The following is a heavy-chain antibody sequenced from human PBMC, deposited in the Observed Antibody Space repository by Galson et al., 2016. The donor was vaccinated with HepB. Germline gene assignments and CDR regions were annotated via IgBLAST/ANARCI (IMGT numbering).Heavy chain of an antibody. CDR2: LDPEDGET. V-gene: IGHV1-24*01. CDR3: TIRNREESSATIF. CDR1: GYTLTELS. D-gene: IGHD3-9*01. Sequence: SVKVSCKVSGYTLTELSMHWVRQAPGKGLEWMGRLDPEDGETVYAQKFQGRVTMTEDTSTHTVYMELRRRRSEDTAVYYCTIRNREESSATIFWGQGTRVTVSS. J-gene: IGHJ4*02.